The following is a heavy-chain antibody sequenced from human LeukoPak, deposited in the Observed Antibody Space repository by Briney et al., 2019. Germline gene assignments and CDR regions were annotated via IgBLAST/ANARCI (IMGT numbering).Heavy chain of an antibody. CDR1: GGSISSSSYY. D-gene: IGHD6-19*01. J-gene: IGHJ4*02. Sequence: SETLSLTCTISGGSISSSSYYWGWIRQPPGKGLEWIGSIYYSGSTYYNPSLKSRVTISVDTSKNQFSLKLSSVTAADTAVYYCARLQEVAVADYWGQGTLVTVSS. V-gene: IGHV4-39*01. CDR3: ARLQEVAVADY. CDR2: IYYSGST.